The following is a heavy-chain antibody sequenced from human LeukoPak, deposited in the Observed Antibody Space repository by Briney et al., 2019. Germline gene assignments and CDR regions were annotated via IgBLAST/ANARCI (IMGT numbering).Heavy chain of an antibody. CDR1: GGSFSGYY. Sequence: SETLSLTCAVYGGSFSGYYWSWIRQPPGKGLEWIGEINHSGSTNYNPSLKSRVTISVDTSKNQFSLKLSSVPAADTAVYYCARGLHYYGSGSYYVRNWFDPWGQGTLVTVSS. V-gene: IGHV4-34*01. CDR2: INHSGST. J-gene: IGHJ5*02. CDR3: ARGLHYYGSGSYYVRNWFDP. D-gene: IGHD3-10*01.